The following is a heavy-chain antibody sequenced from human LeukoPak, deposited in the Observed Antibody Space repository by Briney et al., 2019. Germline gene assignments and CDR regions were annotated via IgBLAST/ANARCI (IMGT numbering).Heavy chain of an antibody. CDR3: ARGMVGATRSYYFDY. Sequence: SQTLSLTCAVSGGSISSAGYSWSWIRQPPGKGLEWIGYIYHSGTAYYNPSLKSRVTISVDTSKNQFSLKLSSVTAADTAVYYCARGMVGATRSYYFDYWGQGTLVTVSS. V-gene: IGHV4-30-2*01. CDR1: GGSISSAGYS. J-gene: IGHJ4*02. CDR2: IYHSGTA. D-gene: IGHD1-26*01.